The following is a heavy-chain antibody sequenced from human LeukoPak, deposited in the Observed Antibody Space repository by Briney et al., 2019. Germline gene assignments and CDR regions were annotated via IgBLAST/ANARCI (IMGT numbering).Heavy chain of an antibody. CDR2: IYYSGST. V-gene: IGHV4-59*13. Sequence: SETLSHTCTVSGVSISSYYWSWVRQPPGKGLEWVGYIYYSGSTNYNPSLKSRVTISVDTSKNQFSLKLSSVTAADTAVYYCATSAAGTVADAFDIWGQGTMVTVSS. D-gene: IGHD6-13*01. CDR3: ATSAAGTVADAFDI. J-gene: IGHJ3*02. CDR1: GVSISSYY.